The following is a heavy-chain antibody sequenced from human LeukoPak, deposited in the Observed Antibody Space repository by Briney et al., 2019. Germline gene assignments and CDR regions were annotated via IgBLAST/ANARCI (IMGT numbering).Heavy chain of an antibody. Sequence: SETLSLTCTVSGSSISDSSYYWGWVRQPPGKGLEWIGSIFYGGSTYYNPSLKSRVTISVDTSKNQFSLKLGSVTAADTAVYYCARDGVYGMDVWSQGTTVTVSS. D-gene: IGHD3-16*01. V-gene: IGHV4-39*02. CDR1: GSSISDSSYY. CDR3: ARDGVYGMDV. J-gene: IGHJ6*02. CDR2: IFYGGST.